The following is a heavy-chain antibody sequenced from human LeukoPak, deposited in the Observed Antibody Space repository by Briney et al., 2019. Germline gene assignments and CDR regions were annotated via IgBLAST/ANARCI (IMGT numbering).Heavy chain of an antibody. Sequence: PSETLSLTCTVSGGSISSYYWSWIRQPPGKGLEWIGYIYTSGSTNYNPSLKSRVTISVDTSKNQFSLKLSSVTAADTAVYYCASTPYSEYYYYYYMDVWGKGTTVTVSS. D-gene: IGHD6-13*01. J-gene: IGHJ6*03. CDR2: IYTSGST. V-gene: IGHV4-4*09. CDR1: GGSISSYY. CDR3: ASTPYSEYYYYYYMDV.